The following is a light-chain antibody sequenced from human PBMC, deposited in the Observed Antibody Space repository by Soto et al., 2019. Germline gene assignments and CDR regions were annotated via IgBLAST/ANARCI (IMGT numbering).Light chain of an antibody. CDR3: QRYGASSFT. V-gene: IGKV3-20*01. Sequence: EIVLTQSPGTLSWSPGERATLSCRASQSVDSSYLSWYQHKPGQAPRLLIYATSSRATGIPDRFSGSGSGTDFTLTISRLEPEYFAVYYCQRYGASSFTFGQGTNLEIK. CDR2: ATS. CDR1: QSVDSSY. J-gene: IGKJ2*01.